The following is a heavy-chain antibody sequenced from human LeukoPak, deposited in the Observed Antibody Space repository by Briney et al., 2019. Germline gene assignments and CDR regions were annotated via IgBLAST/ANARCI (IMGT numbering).Heavy chain of an antibody. V-gene: IGHV4-4*07. CDR3: AREIPHQDIVLMVYAWRGHFDY. CDR1: VGSLSGYY. CDR2: IYTSGIT. Sequence: SETLSLTCTVSVGSLSGYYWSWIRQPARKGREGIGRIYTSGITNYNPSLKSRVTMSVDTSKNQFSLKLSSVTAADTAVYYCAREIPHQDIVLMVYAWRGHFDYWGQGTLVTVSS. D-gene: IGHD2-8*01. J-gene: IGHJ4*02.